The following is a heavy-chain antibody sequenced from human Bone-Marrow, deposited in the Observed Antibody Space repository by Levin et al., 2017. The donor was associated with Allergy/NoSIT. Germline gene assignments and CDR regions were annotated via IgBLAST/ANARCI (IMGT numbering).Heavy chain of an antibody. V-gene: IGHV5-51*01. CDR2: IYPGDSDI. D-gene: IGHD3-10*01. CDR1: GYTFSNYW. CDR3: ARRDLYGSGNYPQDVFDF. J-gene: IGHJ3*01. Sequence: GESLKISCKGSGYTFSNYWIAWVRQLPGKGLEWMGIIYPGDSDIRYSPAFQGQVTLSADKYINTAYLQWSSLKASDTATYFCARRDLYGSGNYPQDVFDFWGQGTTVAVSS.